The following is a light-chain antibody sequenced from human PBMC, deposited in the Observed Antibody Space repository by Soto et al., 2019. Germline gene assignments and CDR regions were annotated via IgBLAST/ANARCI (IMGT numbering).Light chain of an antibody. V-gene: IGKV1-5*03. CDR3: QQYESQST. Sequence: DVQMTQSPSTLSASVGDKITITCRASQSVGRWLAWYQQKPGKAPEVLIYKASTLKYGVPSRFSGSGSGTEFSLTISSLQPDDFATYFCQQYESQSTFGQGAKVEI. J-gene: IGKJ1*01. CDR2: KAS. CDR1: QSVGRW.